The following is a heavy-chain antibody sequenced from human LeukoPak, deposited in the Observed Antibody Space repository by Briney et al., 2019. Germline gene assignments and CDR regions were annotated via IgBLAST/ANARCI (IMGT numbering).Heavy chain of an antibody. CDR2: FSISGTT. Sequence: GRSLRLSCAASGFTFTNYAMSWVRQAPGKGLEWVSGFSISGTTYYADSVKGRFTVSRDNSKNTLYLQMSSLRADDTAVYYCARTDRTGALGRFRMRSDAFDIWGQGTMVTVSS. J-gene: IGHJ3*02. V-gene: IGHV3-23*01. D-gene: IGHD3-3*01. CDR3: ARTDRTGALGRFRMRSDAFDI. CDR1: GFTFTNYA.